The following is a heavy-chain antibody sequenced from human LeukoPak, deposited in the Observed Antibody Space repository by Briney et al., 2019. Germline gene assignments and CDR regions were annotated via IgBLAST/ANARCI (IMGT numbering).Heavy chain of an antibody. D-gene: IGHD6-19*01. Sequence: ASVKVSCKASGYTFTSYDINWVRQATGQGLEWMGWMNPNGAGTGYAQKFQGRVTMSRNTSISTAYMELSSLISEDTAVYYCARRGWIGVTGTEVGWFDPWGQGILVTVSS. J-gene: IGHJ5*02. CDR1: GYTFTSYD. CDR3: ARRGWIGVTGTEVGWFDP. CDR2: MNPNGAGT. V-gene: IGHV1-8*01.